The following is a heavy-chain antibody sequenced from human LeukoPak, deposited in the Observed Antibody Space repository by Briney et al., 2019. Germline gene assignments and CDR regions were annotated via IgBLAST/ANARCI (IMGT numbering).Heavy chain of an antibody. Sequence: SETLSLTCTVSGYSISSGYYWSWIRQPPGKGLEWIGYIYYSGSTNYNPSLKSRVTISVDTSKNQFSLKLNSVTAADTAVYYCARDRYYYYGSGSYYLFDYWGQGTLVTVSS. CDR2: IYYSGST. CDR1: GYSISSGYY. V-gene: IGHV4-61*01. D-gene: IGHD3-10*01. J-gene: IGHJ4*02. CDR3: ARDRYYYYGSGSYYLFDY.